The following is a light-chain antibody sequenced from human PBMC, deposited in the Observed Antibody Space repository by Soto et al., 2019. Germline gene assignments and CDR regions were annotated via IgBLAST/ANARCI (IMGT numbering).Light chain of an antibody. J-gene: IGLJ3*02. CDR3: SSYTSSTIWV. CDR1: SSDVGAYDH. CDR2: KVS. V-gene: IGLV2-14*01. Sequence: QSVLTQPASVSESPGQSITISCIGTSSDVGAYDHVSWYQQHPGKAPKVIISKVSNRPSGVSTRFSGSKSGNTASLTISGLQTEDEAYYDCSSYTSSTIWVFGGGSKVTVL.